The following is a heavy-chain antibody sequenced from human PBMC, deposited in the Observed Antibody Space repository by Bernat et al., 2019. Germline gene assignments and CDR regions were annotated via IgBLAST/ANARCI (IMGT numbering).Heavy chain of an antibody. J-gene: IGHJ6*02. CDR1: GYTFTGYY. V-gene: IGHV1-2*04. CDR2: INPNSGGT. D-gene: IGHD3-10*01. Sequence: QVQLVQSGAEVKKPGASVKVSCKASGYTFTGYYMHWVRQAPGQGLEWMGWINPNSGGTNYAQKFQGWVTMTRDTSISTAYMELSRLRSDDTAVYYCARGPSPLYYYGSGSYYYYGMDVWGQGTTVTVS. CDR3: ARGPSPLYYYGSGSYYYYGMDV.